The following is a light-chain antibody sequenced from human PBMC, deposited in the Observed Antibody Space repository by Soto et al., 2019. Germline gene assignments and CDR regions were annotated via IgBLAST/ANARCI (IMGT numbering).Light chain of an antibody. CDR2: GVS. Sequence: EVVLTQSPGTLSLSPGERVTLSCRASQSVSSTYLAWYQQKPGQAPRLLIYGVSSRATGIPDRFSGSGSGTEFTLTISSLQSEDFAVYYCQQYNNWPQTFGQGTKVDIK. J-gene: IGKJ1*01. CDR1: QSVSSTY. V-gene: IGKV3-20*01. CDR3: QQYNNWPQT.